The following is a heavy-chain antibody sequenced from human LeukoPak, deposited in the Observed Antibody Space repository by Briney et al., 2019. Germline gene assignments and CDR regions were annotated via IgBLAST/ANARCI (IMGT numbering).Heavy chain of an antibody. CDR1: GFTFSSYA. J-gene: IGHJ6*02. D-gene: IGHD5-18*01. CDR2: ISYDGSNK. V-gene: IGHV3-30-3*01. Sequence: GGSLRLSCAASGFTFSSYAMHWVRQAPGKGLEWVAVISYDGSNKYYADSVKGRFTISRDNSKNTLYLQMNSLRAEDTAVYYCARGAHFRQLWSVYYYYYGMDVWGQGTTVTVSS. CDR3: ARGAHFRQLWSVYYYYYGMDV.